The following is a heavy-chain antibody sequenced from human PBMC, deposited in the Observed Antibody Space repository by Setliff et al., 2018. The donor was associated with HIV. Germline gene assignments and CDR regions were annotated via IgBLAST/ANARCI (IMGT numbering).Heavy chain of an antibody. CDR3: ARYGVSGSYPYTPDY. J-gene: IGHJ4*02. CDR1: GFTFSSYA. Sequence: GGSLRLSCAASGFTFSSYAMGWVRQALGKGLEWVSVFYSGDTSTYYADSVKGRFTISRDASKNTLYLQMNSLRAEDTALYYCARYGVSGSYPYTPDYWGQGTLVTVSS. D-gene: IGHD3-16*02. CDR2: FYSGDTST. V-gene: IGHV3-23*03.